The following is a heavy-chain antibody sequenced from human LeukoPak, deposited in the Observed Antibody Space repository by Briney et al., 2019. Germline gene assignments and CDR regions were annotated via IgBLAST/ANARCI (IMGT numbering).Heavy chain of an antibody. CDR3: ARGDSCVSGSPGPLLY. CDR1: GFISSTYW. J-gene: IGHJ4*02. CDR2: INNDGSST. V-gene: IGHV3-74*01. D-gene: IGHD3-10*01. Sequence: GGSLILSCAASGFISSTYWMHWCLQAPGKGLVWVSRINNDGSSTGYADSVKGRFTISRDNSKNTLYLQMNSLRAEDTAVYYCARGDSCVSGSPGPLLYWGQGTLVTVSS.